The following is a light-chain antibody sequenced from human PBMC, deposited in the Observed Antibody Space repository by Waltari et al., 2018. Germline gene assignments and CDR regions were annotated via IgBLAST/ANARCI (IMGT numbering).Light chain of an antibody. CDR2: DAS. Sequence: EIVLTQSPATLSLSPGERATLPCRASQSVSSYLAWYQQQPGQAPRLLIYDASNRATGSPARFSGSGSGTDFTLTISSLEPEDFAVYYCQQRSNWPWTFGQGTKVEIK. CDR1: QSVSSY. CDR3: QQRSNWPWT. V-gene: IGKV3-11*01. J-gene: IGKJ1*01.